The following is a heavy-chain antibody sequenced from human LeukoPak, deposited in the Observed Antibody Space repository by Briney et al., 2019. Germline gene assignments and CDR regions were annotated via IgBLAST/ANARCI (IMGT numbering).Heavy chain of an antibody. J-gene: IGHJ3*02. Sequence: SETLSLTCAVSGYSISSGYYWGWIRQPPGKGLEWIGSIYHSGSTYYNPSLKSRVTMSVDTSKNQFSLKLSSVTAADTAVYYCARDNRREAFDIWGQGTMVTVSS. CDR2: IYHSGST. D-gene: IGHD1-14*01. CDR3: ARDNRREAFDI. CDR1: GYSISSGYY. V-gene: IGHV4-38-2*02.